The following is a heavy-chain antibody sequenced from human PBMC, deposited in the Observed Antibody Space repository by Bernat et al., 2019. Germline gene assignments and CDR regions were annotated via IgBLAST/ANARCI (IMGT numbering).Heavy chain of an antibody. D-gene: IGHD6-13*01. CDR1: GGTFSSYT. J-gene: IGHJ6*02. CDR2: IIPILGIA. CDR3: AGRIGAAGTGVYYYGMDV. V-gene: IGHV1-69*02. Sequence: QVQLVQSGAEVKKPGSSVKVSCKASGGTFSSYTISWVRQAPGQGLEWMGRIIPILGIANYAQKFQGRVTITADKSTSTAYMELSSLRSEDTAVYYCAGRIGAAGTGVYYYGMDVWGQGATVTVSS.